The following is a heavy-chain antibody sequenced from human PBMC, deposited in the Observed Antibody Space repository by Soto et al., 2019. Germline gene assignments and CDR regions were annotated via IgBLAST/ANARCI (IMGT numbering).Heavy chain of an antibody. V-gene: IGHV1-18*01. CDR3: ARSAPKGLGYCSGGSCYKLDY. CDR2: ISAYNGNT. D-gene: IGHD2-15*01. Sequence: ASVKVSCKASGYTFTSYGISWVRQAPGQGLEWMGWISAYNGNTNYAQKFQGRVTMTRNTSISTAYMELSSLRSEDTAVYYCARSAPKGLGYCSGGSCYKLDYWGQGTLVTVSS. J-gene: IGHJ4*02. CDR1: GYTFTSYG.